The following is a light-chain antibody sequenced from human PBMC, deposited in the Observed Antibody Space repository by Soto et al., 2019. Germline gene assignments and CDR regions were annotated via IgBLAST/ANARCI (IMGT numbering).Light chain of an antibody. V-gene: IGKV2-28*01. J-gene: IGKJ4*02. Sequence: DIVMTQSPLSLPVTPGEPASISCRSSQSLLDIIWYNYLDWYLQKPGQPPQLLIYLGSNRAPGAPDRFSGSGSGTEFTLKISRVEAEDVGLYYCMQGLQTPLPFGGGTKLESK. CDR3: MQGLQTPLP. CDR2: LGS. CDR1: QSLLDIIWYNY.